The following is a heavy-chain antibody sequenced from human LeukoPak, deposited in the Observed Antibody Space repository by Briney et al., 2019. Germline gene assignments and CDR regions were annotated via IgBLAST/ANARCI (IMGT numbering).Heavy chain of an antibody. CDR2: ISSSGSTI. Sequence: GGSLRLSCAASGFTFSSYAMSWIRQAPGKGLEWVSYISSSGSTIYYADSVKGRFTISRDNAKNSLYLQMNSLRAEDTAVYYCARGLPYYDFWSGYFDYWGQGTLVTVSS. V-gene: IGHV3-11*01. CDR1: GFTFSSYA. CDR3: ARGLPYYDFWSGYFDY. J-gene: IGHJ4*02. D-gene: IGHD3-3*01.